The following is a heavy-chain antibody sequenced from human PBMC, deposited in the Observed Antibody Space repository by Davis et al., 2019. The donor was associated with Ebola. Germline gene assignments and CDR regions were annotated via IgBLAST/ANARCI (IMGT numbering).Heavy chain of an antibody. CDR2: MNPNSGNT. CDR3: ARDVSARTKDAFDI. V-gene: IGHV1-8*01. J-gene: IGHJ3*02. CDR1: GYTFTSYD. Sequence: ASVKVSCKASGYTFTSYDINWVRQATGQGLEWMGWMNPNSGNTGYAQKFQGRVTMTRNTSISTAYMELGSLRSEDTAMYYCARDVSARTKDAFDIWGQGTMVTVSS. D-gene: IGHD1/OR15-1a*01.